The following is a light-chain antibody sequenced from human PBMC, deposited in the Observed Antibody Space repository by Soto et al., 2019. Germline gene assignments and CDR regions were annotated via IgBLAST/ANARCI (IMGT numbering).Light chain of an antibody. J-gene: IGKJ2*01. CDR3: QQRYSTPLT. Sequence: DIQMTQSPSSLSASVGDRVTITCRASQSISSYLNWYQQKPGQAPKLLIYVASSLQSGVPSRFSGSGSGTDFTLTISSLQPEDFATYYCQQRYSTPLTFGQGTKLEIK. CDR2: VAS. V-gene: IGKV1-39*01. CDR1: QSISSY.